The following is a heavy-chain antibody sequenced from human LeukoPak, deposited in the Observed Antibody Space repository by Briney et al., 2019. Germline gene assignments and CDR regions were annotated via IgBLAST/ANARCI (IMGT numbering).Heavy chain of an antibody. V-gene: IGHV3-30-3*01. CDR3: ARDYRITIEIDY. Sequence: GRSLRLSCAASGFTFSSYAMHWVRQAPGKELEWVAVISYDGSNKYYADSVKGRFTISRDNSKNTLYLQMNSLRAEDTAVYYCARDYRITIEIDYWGQGTLVTVSS. CDR2: ISYDGSNK. J-gene: IGHJ4*02. CDR1: GFTFSSYA. D-gene: IGHD3-10*01.